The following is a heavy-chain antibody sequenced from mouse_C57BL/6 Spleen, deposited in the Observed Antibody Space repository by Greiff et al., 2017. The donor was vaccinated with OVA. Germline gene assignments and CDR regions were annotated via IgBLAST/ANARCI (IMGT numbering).Heavy chain of an antibody. CDR2: IDPSDSYT. D-gene: IGHD1-1*01. CDR1: GYTFTSYW. CDR3: ARRRGYGISYWYFDV. Sequence: QVQLQQPGAELVKPGASVKLSCKASGYTFTSYWMQWVKQRPGQGLEWIGEIDPSDSYTNYNQKFKGKATLTVDTSSSTAYMQLSSLTSEDSAVYYCARRRGYGISYWYFDVWGTGTTVTVSS. J-gene: IGHJ1*03. V-gene: IGHV1-50*01.